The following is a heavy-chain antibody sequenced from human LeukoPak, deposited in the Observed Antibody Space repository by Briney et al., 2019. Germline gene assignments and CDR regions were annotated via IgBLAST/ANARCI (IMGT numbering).Heavy chain of an antibody. D-gene: IGHD1-26*01. Sequence: PSETLSLTCTVSGGSISSSTYYWGWIRQPPGKGLEWIGSIYYSGNTYYNPSLESRVTISVDTSKNLFSLRLSSVTAADTAVYYCAKLDLGPSGSWYYFDYWGQGTLVTVSS. J-gene: IGHJ4*02. CDR2: IYYSGNT. CDR1: GGSISSSTYY. CDR3: AKLDLGPSGSWYYFDY. V-gene: IGHV4-39*01.